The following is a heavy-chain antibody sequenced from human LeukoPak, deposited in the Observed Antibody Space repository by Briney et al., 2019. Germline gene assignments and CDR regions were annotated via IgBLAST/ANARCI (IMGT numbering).Heavy chain of an antibody. CDR2: IRHDGRAK. CDR1: GFTFKNYW. V-gene: IGHV3-7*01. D-gene: IGHD6-19*01. J-gene: IGHJ4*02. CDR3: ARDNSGFDS. Sequence: GGSLRLSCAGSGFTFKNYWMAWVRQAPGKGLEWVANIRHDGRAKYYADSVKGRFTISRDDAKNSLFLQMNGLRVDDTALYYCARDNSGFDSWGQGTLVTVSA.